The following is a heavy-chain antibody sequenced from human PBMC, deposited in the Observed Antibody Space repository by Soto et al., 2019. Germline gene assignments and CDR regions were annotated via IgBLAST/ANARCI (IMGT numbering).Heavy chain of an antibody. V-gene: IGHV3-53*01. Sequence: RGSLRLSCAGSGFTVSSYYMSWVRQAPGKGLEWVSVIYSGGSTYYADSVKGRFTISRDNSKNTLYLQMNSLRAEDTAVYYCAKSGGSGWFADAFDIWGQGTMVTVS. CDR2: IYSGGST. CDR1: GFTVSSYY. D-gene: IGHD6-19*01. CDR3: AKSGGSGWFADAFDI. J-gene: IGHJ3*02.